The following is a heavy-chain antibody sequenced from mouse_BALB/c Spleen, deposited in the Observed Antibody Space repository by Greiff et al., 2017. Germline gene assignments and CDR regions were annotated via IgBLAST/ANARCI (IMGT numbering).Heavy chain of an antibody. D-gene: IGHD2-4*01. V-gene: IGHV5-17*02. CDR3: ARSYDYETFDY. J-gene: IGHJ2*01. Sequence: EVQRVESGGGLVQPGGSRKLSCAASGFTFSSFGMHWVRQAPEKGLEWVAYISSGSSTIYYADTVKGRFTISRDNPKNTLFLQMTSLRSEDTAMYYCARSYDYETFDYWGQGTTLTVSS. CDR1: GFTFSSFG. CDR2: ISSGSSTI.